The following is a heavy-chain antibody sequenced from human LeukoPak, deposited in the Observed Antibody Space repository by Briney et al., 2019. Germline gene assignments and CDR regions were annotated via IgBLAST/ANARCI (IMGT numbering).Heavy chain of an antibody. CDR3: ARGANYDFWSGYITDGYNCFDP. J-gene: IGHJ5*02. D-gene: IGHD3-3*01. CDR1: GFTFSTYA. Sequence: GGSLRLSCAASGFTFSTYALSWVRQAPGKGLEWVAIISYDGSNKYFADSVKGRFTISRDSSKNTLYLQMDSLRAEDTAVYYCARGANYDFWSGYITDGYNCFDPWGQGTLVTVSS. CDR2: ISYDGSNK. V-gene: IGHV3-30-3*01.